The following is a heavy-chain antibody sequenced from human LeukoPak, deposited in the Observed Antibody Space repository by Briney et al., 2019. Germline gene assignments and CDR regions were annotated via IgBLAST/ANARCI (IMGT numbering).Heavy chain of an antibody. CDR3: ARQKRILYCYGSGRANAFDI. Sequence: SETLSLTCAVYGGSFSGYYWSWIRQPPGKGLEWIGEINHSGSTNYNPSLKSRVTISVDTSKNQFSLKLSSVTAADTAVYYCARQKRILYCYGSGRANAFDIWGQGTMVTVSS. J-gene: IGHJ3*02. CDR1: GGSFSGYY. V-gene: IGHV4-34*01. CDR2: INHSGST. D-gene: IGHD3-10*01.